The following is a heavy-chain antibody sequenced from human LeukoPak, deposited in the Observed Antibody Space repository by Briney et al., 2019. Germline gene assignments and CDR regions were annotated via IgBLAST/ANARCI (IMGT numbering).Heavy chain of an antibody. V-gene: IGHV3-30*18. CDR2: ISYDGSNK. CDR1: GFTFSSYG. J-gene: IGHJ4*02. CDR3: AKDSRWRSLGLPDY. D-gene: IGHD3-16*01. Sequence: GGSLRLSCAAPGFTFSSYGMHWVRQAPGKGLEWVAVISYDGSNKYYADSVKGRFTISRDNSMNTLYLQMNSLRAEDTAVYYCAKDSRWRSLGLPDYWGQGTLVTVSS.